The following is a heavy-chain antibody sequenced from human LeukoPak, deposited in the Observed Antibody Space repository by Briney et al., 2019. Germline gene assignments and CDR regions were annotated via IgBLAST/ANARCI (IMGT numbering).Heavy chain of an antibody. CDR2: IYTSGST. Sequence: SETLSLTCTVSGGSISSYYWSWIRQPAGKGLEWIGRIYTSGSTNYDPSLKSRVTMSVDTSKNQFSLKLSSVTAADTAVYYCARDSPGYCSSTSSRKFDPWGPGTLVNVSS. CDR3: ARDSPGYCSSTSSRKFDP. D-gene: IGHD2-2*01. V-gene: IGHV4-4*07. J-gene: IGHJ5*02. CDR1: GGSISSYY.